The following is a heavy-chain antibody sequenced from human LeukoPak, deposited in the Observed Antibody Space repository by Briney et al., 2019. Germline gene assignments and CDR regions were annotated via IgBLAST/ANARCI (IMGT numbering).Heavy chain of an antibody. Sequence: MNWVRQAPGKGLEWISFVSISSGTIYYADSVKGRFTISRDNAKNSLYLQMNSLRAEDTALYHCARRGKQQLFEDYWGQGTLVTVSS. V-gene: IGHV3-48*04. CDR2: VSISSGTI. CDR3: ARRGKQQLFEDY. D-gene: IGHD5-18*01. J-gene: IGHJ4*02.